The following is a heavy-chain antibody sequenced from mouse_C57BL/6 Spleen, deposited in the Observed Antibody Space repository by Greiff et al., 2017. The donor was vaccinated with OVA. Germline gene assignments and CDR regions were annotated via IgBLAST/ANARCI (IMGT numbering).Heavy chain of an antibody. CDR3: ARGGYDDGYYVAMDY. V-gene: IGHV1-53*01. Sequence: QVQLQQPGTELVKPGASVKLSCKASGYTFTSYWMHWVKQRPGQGLEWIGNINPSNGGTNYNEKFKSKATLTVDKSSSTAYMQLSSLTSEDSAVYDCARGGYDDGYYVAMDYWGQGTSVTVSS. J-gene: IGHJ4*01. CDR2: INPSNGGT. D-gene: IGHD2-3*01. CDR1: GYTFTSYW.